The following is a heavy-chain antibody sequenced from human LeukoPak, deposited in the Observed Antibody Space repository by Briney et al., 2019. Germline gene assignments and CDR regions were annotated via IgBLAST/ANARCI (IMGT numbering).Heavy chain of an antibody. V-gene: IGHV3-15*01. CDR2: VKSKTDGGTT. CDR1: GFTFSDAW. D-gene: IGHD2-15*01. J-gene: IGHJ4*02. Sequence: GGPLRLSCAASGFTFSDAWMTWVRQAPGKGLEWVGRVKSKTDGGTTDYAAPAKGRFTISRDDSENTLHLQMNNLKTEDTGVYYCTTDTVHCSGTLCNEIDYWGQGTLVTVSS. CDR3: TTDTVHCSGTLCNEIDY.